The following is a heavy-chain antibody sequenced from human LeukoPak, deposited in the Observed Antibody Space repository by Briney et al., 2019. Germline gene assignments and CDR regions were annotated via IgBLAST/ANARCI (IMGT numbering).Heavy chain of an antibody. CDR3: ARGYYDFWSGYYPSSYYYYYMDV. Sequence: SETLSLTCAVYGGSFSGYYWSWIRQPPGKGLEWIGEINHSGSTNYNPSLKSRVTISVDTSKNQFSLKLSSVTAADTAVYYCARGYYDFWSGYYPSSYYYYYMDVWGQGTMVTVSS. CDR2: INHSGST. V-gene: IGHV4-34*01. J-gene: IGHJ6*03. D-gene: IGHD3-3*01. CDR1: GGSFSGYY.